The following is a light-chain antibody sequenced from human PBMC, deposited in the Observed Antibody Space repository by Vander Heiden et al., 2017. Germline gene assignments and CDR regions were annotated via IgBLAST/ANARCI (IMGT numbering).Light chain of an antibody. V-gene: IGKV3-11*01. CDR2: DAS. Sequence: EIVLTQSPATLSLSPGERATLSCRASQSVSSYLAWYQQKPGQAPRLLIYDASNRATGIPARFSGSGSGTDFTLTISSLEPEDFAVYDCQQRRTFGQGTKLEIK. CDR3: QQRRT. J-gene: IGKJ2*01. CDR1: QSVSSY.